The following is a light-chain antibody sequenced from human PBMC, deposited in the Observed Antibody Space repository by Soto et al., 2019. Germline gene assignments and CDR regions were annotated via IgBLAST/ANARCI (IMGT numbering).Light chain of an antibody. CDR2: DVN. CDR1: SSDVGGYNY. CDR3: CSYAGSYTLYV. J-gene: IGLJ1*01. Sequence: QSALTQPRSVSGSPGQSVTISCTGTSSDVGGYNYVSWYQQHPGKAPKLMIYDVNKRPSGVPDRFSGSKSGNTASLTISGLQAEDEADYYCCSYAGSYTLYVFGTGTKLIVL. V-gene: IGLV2-11*01.